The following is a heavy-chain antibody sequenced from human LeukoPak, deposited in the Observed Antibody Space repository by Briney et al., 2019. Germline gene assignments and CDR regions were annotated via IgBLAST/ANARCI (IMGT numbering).Heavy chain of an antibody. CDR1: GGSFSGYY. J-gene: IGHJ1*01. Sequence: SSETLSLTCAVYGGSFSGYYWSWIRQPPGKGLEWIGEINHSGSTNYNPSLESRVTISVDTSKNQFSLKLSSVTAADTAVYYCARWRYCSSTSCYLHFQHWGQGTLVTVSS. CDR2: INHSGST. D-gene: IGHD2-2*01. CDR3: ARWRYCSSTSCYLHFQH. V-gene: IGHV4-34*01.